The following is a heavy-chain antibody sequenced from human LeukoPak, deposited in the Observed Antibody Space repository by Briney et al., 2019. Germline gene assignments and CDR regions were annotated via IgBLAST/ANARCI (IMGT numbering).Heavy chain of an antibody. CDR3: AKGYDSSNNFSSS. D-gene: IGHD3-22*01. V-gene: IGHV5-51*01. CDR1: GYSFTTYW. CDR2: IYPGDSDT. J-gene: IGHJ5*02. Sequence: GESLKISCKASGYSFTTYWIGWVRQMPGRGLEWMGIIYPGDSDTRYSPSFQGQVTISADKSINTAYLQWSSLKVSDTAMYHCAKGYDSSNNFSSSWGQGTLVTVSS.